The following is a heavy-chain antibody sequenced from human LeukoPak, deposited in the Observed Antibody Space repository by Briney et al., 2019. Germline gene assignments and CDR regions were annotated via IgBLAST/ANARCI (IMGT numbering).Heavy chain of an antibody. V-gene: IGHV3-23*01. D-gene: IGHD3-10*01. CDR2: ISGSGDNT. Sequence: SGGSLRLSCAASGFTFSSYGMHWVRQAPGKGLEWVSGISGSGDNTYYGDSVKGRFTISRDNSKSTMYLQMNSLRVEDTAVYYCVKWTSYGMNWGQGTLVTVSS. J-gene: IGHJ4*02. CDR3: VKWTSYGMN. CDR1: GFTFSSYG.